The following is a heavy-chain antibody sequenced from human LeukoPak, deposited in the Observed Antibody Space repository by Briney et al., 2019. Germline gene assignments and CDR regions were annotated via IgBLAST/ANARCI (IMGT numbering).Heavy chain of an antibody. CDR3: ASNPSIVVVPAAPYYFDY. V-gene: IGHV3-21*01. D-gene: IGHD2-2*01. J-gene: IGHJ4*02. CDR1: GFTFSSYS. Sequence: MAGGSLRLSCAASGFTFSSYSMNWVRQAPGKGLEWVSSISSSSSYIYYADSVKGRFTISRDNAKNSLYLQMNSLRAEDTAVYYCASNPSIVVVPAAPYYFDYWGQGTLVTVSP. CDR2: ISSSSSYI.